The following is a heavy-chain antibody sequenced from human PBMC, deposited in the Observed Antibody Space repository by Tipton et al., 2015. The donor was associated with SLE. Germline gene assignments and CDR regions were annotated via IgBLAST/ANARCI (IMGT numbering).Heavy chain of an antibody. CDR2: IYYSGST. D-gene: IGHD6-19*01. CDR3: ARAGGSGWPQHDY. CDR1: GASITSHY. Sequence: GLVKPSETLSVTCTVSGASITSHYWSWIRQPPGKGLEWIGYIYYSGSTNYNPSLKSRVTVSLDPSKNQFSLKMTSVTAADTAVYYCARAGGSGWPQHDYWGQGTLVTVSS. J-gene: IGHJ4*02. V-gene: IGHV4-59*11.